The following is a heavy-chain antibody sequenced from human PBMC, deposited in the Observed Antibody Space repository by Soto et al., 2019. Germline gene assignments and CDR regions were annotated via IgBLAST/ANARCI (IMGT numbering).Heavy chain of an antibody. CDR1: GGSISSYY. Sequence: SETLSLTCTVSGGSISSYYWSWIRQHPGKGLEWIGYIYYSGSTYYNPSLKSRVTISVDTSKNQFSLKLSSVTAADTAVYYCARAANIVATSHYYYGMDVWGQGTTVTVSS. V-gene: IGHV4-59*06. CDR3: ARAANIVATSHYYYGMDV. D-gene: IGHD5-12*01. J-gene: IGHJ6*02. CDR2: IYYSGST.